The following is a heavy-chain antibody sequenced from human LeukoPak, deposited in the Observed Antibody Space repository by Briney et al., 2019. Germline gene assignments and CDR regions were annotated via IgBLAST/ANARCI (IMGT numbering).Heavy chain of an antibody. CDR1: GFTFSSYS. CDR2: ISSSSSYI. CDR3: ARHTGSTWSTGY. V-gene: IGHV3-21*04. J-gene: IGHJ4*02. Sequence: PGGSLRLSCAASGFTFSSYSMNWVRQAPGKGLEWVSSISSSSSYIYYADSVKGRFTISRDNSNNTLYLQMSSLRAGDTAVYYCARHTGSTWSTGYWGQGTLVTVSS. D-gene: IGHD6-13*01.